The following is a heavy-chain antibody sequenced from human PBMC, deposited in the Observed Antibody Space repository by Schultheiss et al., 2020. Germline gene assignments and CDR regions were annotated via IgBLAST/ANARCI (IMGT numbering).Heavy chain of an antibody. CDR2: INPNSGGT. D-gene: IGHD6-6*01. J-gene: IGHJ5*02. CDR3: ARGKPSIAARRVESWFDP. V-gene: IGHV1-2*06. CDR1: GYTFTSYG. Sequence: GESLKISCKASGYTFTSYGISWVRQAPGQGLEWMGRINPNSGGTNYAQKFQGRVTMTRDTSISTAYMELSRLRSDDTAVYYCARGKPSIAARRVESWFDPWGQGTLVTVSS.